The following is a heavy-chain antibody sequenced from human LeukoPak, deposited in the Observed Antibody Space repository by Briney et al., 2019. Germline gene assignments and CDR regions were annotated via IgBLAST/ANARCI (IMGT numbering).Heavy chain of an antibody. D-gene: IGHD2-2*01. J-gene: IGHJ6*02. Sequence: GGSLRLSCAASGFTLSTHWMHWVRQAPGKGLVWVSRINGDGTTTSYADSVKGRFTISRVNAKSTLYLEMDSLRAEDTAVYYCARDSPDCSSTSCYRGYYYYGMDVWGQGTTVTVSS. V-gene: IGHV3-74*01. CDR2: INGDGTTT. CDR3: ARDSPDCSSTSCYRGYYYYGMDV. CDR1: GFTLSTHW.